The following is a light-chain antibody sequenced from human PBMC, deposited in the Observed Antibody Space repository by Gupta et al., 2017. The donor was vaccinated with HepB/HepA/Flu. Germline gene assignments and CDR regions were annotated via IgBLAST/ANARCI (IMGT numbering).Light chain of an antibody. J-gene: IGKJ1*01. CDR2: GAS. Sequence: EIVMTQSPATLSVSPGERATLSCRASQSVSSNLAWYQQKPGQAPRLLIYGASTRATGIPARFSGSGSGTEFTLTISSLQSEDFAVYYCQQYNNLAAFGQETKVEIK. CDR1: QSVSSN. V-gene: IGKV3-15*01. CDR3: QQYNNLAA.